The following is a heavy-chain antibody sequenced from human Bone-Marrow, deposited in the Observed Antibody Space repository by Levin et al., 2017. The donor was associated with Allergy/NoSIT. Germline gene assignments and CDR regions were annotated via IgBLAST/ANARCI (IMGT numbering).Heavy chain of an antibody. J-gene: IGHJ5*02. CDR3: ARTKYSSSADWFDP. V-gene: IGHV1-46*01. D-gene: IGHD6-6*01. Sequence: GASVKVSCKASGYTFTSHHLNWLRQAPGQGLEWMGTINPSGGATSHAQKFQGRVTMTTDKSTSTGYMELSGLRSEDTAIYYCARTKYSSSADWFDPWGQGTRVTVSS. CDR2: INPSGGAT. CDR1: GYTFTSHH.